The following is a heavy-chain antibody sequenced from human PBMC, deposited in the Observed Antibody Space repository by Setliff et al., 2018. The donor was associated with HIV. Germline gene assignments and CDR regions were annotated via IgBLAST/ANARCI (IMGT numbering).Heavy chain of an antibody. CDR1: GYTFTGYY. CDR2: INPNSGGT. D-gene: IGHD4-17*01. J-gene: IGHJ3*02. V-gene: IGHV1-2*06. Sequence: ASVKVSCKASGYTFTGYYIHCVRQAPGQGLEWMGRINPNSGGTNYAQNFQGRVTMTRDTSISTAYMELSRLRSDDTAVYYCARELYDYGDFHDAFDIWGQGTMVTVSS. CDR3: ARELYDYGDFHDAFDI.